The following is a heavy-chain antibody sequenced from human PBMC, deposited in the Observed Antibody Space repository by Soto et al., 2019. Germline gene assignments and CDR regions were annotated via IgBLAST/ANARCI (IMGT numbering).Heavy chain of an antibody. Sequence: EVPLVESGGDLVQPGGSLRLSCAASGFTFSSYWMHWVRQAPGKGLVWVSRIKSDGSGAIYADSVKGRFTVSRDNAKNRLYLLRNSLSTEDTAVYYCARGDGDYPDGNGYLGRHWGQGPRVTVSS. CDR2: IKSDGSGA. V-gene: IGHV3-74*01. CDR1: GFTFSSYW. D-gene: IGHD3-22*01. CDR3: ARGDGDYPDGNGYLGRH. J-gene: IGHJ4*02.